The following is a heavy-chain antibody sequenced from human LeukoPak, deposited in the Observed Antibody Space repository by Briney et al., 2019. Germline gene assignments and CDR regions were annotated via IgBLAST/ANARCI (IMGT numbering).Heavy chain of an antibody. CDR3: AGTRYCSSTSCYTEFDP. J-gene: IGHJ5*02. Sequence: ASVKVSCKASGYTFTSYDINWVRQATGQGLEWMGWMNPNSGNTGYAQKFQGRVTITRNTSISTAYMELSSLRSEDTAVYYCAGTRYCSSTSCYTEFDPWGQGTLVTVSS. D-gene: IGHD2-2*02. CDR2: MNPNSGNT. V-gene: IGHV1-8*03. CDR1: GYTFTSYD.